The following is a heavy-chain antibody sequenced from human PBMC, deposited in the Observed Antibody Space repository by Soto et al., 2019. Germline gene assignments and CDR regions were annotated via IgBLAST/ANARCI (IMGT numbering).Heavy chain of an antibody. CDR1: GGSITSSNYY. Sequence: SETLSLTCTVSGGSITSSNYYWSWIRQSPGEGLEWIGHIYSSGTAYYNPSLMSRVSMSIDTSKNQFSLNLNSVTVADTAVYFCARELRGYSYGPGEVYWGRGTLVT. D-gene: IGHD5-18*01. CDR3: ARELRGYSYGPGEVY. J-gene: IGHJ4*02. CDR2: IYSSGTA. V-gene: IGHV4-30-4*01.